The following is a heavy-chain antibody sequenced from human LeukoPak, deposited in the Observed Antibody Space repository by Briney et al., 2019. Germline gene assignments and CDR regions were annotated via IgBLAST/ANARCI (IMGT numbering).Heavy chain of an antibody. CDR3: ARHGVIRPLDY. Sequence: PGGSLRLSCAASGFTFSSYGMHWVRQAPGKGLEWVAVIWYDGSNKYYADSVKGRFTISRDNSKNTLYLQMNSLRAADTAVYYCARHGVIRPLDYWGQGTLVTVSS. CDR2: IWYDGSNK. D-gene: IGHD2-8*01. CDR1: GFTFSSYG. J-gene: IGHJ4*02. V-gene: IGHV3-33*01.